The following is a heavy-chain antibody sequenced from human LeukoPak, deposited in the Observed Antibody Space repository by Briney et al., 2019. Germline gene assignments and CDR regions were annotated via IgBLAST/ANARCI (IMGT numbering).Heavy chain of an antibody. V-gene: IGHV3-30-3*01. CDR1: GFTFSSYA. CDR2: ISYDGSNK. D-gene: IGHD2-2*01. J-gene: IGHJ4*02. CDR3: AKGPYQLLSFDY. Sequence: GGSLRLSCAASGFTFSSYAMHWVRQAPGKGLEWVAVISYDGSNKYYADSVKGRFTISRDNSKNTLYLQMNSLRAEDTAVYYCAKGPYQLLSFDYWGQGTLVTVSS.